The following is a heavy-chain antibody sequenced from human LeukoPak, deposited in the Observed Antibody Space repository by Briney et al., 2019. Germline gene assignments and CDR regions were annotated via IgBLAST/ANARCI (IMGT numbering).Heavy chain of an antibody. CDR1: GFTFSSYA. J-gene: IGHJ4*02. D-gene: IGHD2-2*01. V-gene: IGHV3-23*01. Sequence: GGSLRLSCAASGFTFSSYAMSWVRQAPGKGLDWVSVISGGGDYTYYADSVKGRFTISRDNSKNTLYLQMSSLRAEDTAVYYCAKDMGCSGTSCYGVDYWGQGTLVTVSS. CDR2: ISGGGDYT. CDR3: AKDMGCSGTSCYGVDY.